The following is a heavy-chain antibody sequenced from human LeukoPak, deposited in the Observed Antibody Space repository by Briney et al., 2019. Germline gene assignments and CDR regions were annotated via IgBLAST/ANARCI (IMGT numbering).Heavy chain of an antibody. D-gene: IGHD1-1*01. V-gene: IGHV1-69*13. CDR1: GGRFSSYA. CDR2: IIPIFGTA. Sequence: SVKVSCKASGGRFSSYAISWVRQDPGQGLEWMGGIIPIFGTANYAQKFQGRVTITADESTSTAYMELSSLRSEDTAVYYCARMYLAGLQLMDVWGQGTTVTVSS. J-gene: IGHJ6*02. CDR3: ARMYLAGLQLMDV.